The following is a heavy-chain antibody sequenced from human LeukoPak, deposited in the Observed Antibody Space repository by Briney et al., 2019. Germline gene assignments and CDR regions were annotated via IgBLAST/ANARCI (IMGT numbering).Heavy chain of an antibody. CDR1: GFTFSSYW. CDR3: SSRLLD. Sequence: PGGSLRLSCAASGFTFSSYWMHWVRQAPGKGLVWVSCIKSDGSSTIYADSVKGRFTISRDNAKNTLYLQMNSLRAEDTAVYYCSSRLLDWGQGTLVTVSS. CDR2: IKSDGSST. J-gene: IGHJ4*02. V-gene: IGHV3-74*01. D-gene: IGHD6-25*01.